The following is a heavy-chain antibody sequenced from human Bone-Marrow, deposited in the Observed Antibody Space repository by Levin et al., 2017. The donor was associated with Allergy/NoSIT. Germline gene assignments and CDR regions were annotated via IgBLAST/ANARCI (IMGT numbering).Heavy chain of an antibody. CDR2: ISGSGGST. CDR1: GFTFSSYA. CDR3: AKVSPRRDTAMVFDY. V-gene: IGHV3-23*01. Sequence: ASVKVSCAASGFTFSSYAMSWVRQAPGKGLEWVSAISGSGGSTYYADSVKGRFTISRDNSKNTLYLQMNSLRAEDTAVYYCAKVSPRRDTAMVFDYWGQGTLVTVSS. J-gene: IGHJ4*02. D-gene: IGHD5-18*01.